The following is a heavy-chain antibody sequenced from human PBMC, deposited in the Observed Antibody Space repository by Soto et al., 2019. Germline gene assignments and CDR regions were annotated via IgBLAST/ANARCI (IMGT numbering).Heavy chain of an antibody. CDR1: GGSISSSSYY. Sequence: QLQLQESGPGLVKPSETLSLTCTVSGGSISSSSYYWGWIRQPPGKGLEWIGSSYYSGSTYYNPSLKSRVTISVDTSKTHFSVTLSSVSTAVTAVYYCERPNDVTLVRGPWSYWGRGTLVTVSS. CDR2: SYYSGST. D-gene: IGHD3-10*01. CDR3: ERPNDVTLVRGPWSY. J-gene: IGHJ4*02. V-gene: IGHV4-39*02.